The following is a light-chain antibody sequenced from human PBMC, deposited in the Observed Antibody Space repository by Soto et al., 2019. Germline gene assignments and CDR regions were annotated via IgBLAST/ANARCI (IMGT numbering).Light chain of an antibody. V-gene: IGLV1-40*01. Sequence: QSVLTQQPSVSGAPGQRVTISCTGDSSNIGAGYDVHWYQQLPGTAPKLLIYVNINRPSGVPDRFSASRSDSSASLAITGLQAEDEADYYCQSYDSSLRVLFGGGTKLTVL. CDR2: VNI. CDR1: SSNIGAGYD. CDR3: QSYDSSLRVL. J-gene: IGLJ2*01.